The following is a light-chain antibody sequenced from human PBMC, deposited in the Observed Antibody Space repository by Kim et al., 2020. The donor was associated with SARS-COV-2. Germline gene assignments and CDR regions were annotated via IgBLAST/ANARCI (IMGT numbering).Light chain of an antibody. CDR3: QAWDSSTSWV. Sequence: SYELTQPPAVSVSPGQTASITCSGDKVGDKYACWYQQKPGQSPVLVIYQDSKRPSGIPERFSGSNSGNTATLTISGTQAMDEADYYCQAWDSSTSWVFG. J-gene: IGLJ3*02. CDR2: QDS. V-gene: IGLV3-1*01. CDR1: KVGDKY.